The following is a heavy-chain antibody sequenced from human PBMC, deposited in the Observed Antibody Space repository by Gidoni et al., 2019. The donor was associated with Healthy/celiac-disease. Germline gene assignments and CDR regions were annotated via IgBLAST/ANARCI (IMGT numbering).Heavy chain of an antibody. V-gene: IGHV4-34*01. Sequence: QVQLQQWGAGLLKPSEPLSLTCAVYGGSFSGYYWRWIRQPPGKGLEWIGEINHSGSTNYNPSLKSRVTISVDTSKNQFSRKLSSVTAADTAVYYCARGRGYSGYNYYYGMDVWGQGTTVTVSS. J-gene: IGHJ6*02. CDR1: GGSFSGYY. CDR2: INHSGST. D-gene: IGHD5-12*01. CDR3: ARGRGYSGYNYYYGMDV.